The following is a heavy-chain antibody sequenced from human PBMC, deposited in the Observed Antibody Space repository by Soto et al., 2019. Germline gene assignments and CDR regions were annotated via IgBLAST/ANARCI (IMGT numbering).Heavy chain of an antibody. CDR3: AKPPSSSWYENYYGMDV. V-gene: IGHV3-15*07. D-gene: IGHD6-13*01. Sequence: GGSLRLSCAASGFTFSNAWMNWVRQAPGKGLEWVGRIKSKTDGGTTDYAAPVKGRFTISRDDSKNTLYLQMNSLRAEDTAVYYCAKPPSSSWYENYYGMDVWGQGTTVTVSS. CDR2: IKSKTDGGTT. CDR1: GFTFSNAW. J-gene: IGHJ6*02.